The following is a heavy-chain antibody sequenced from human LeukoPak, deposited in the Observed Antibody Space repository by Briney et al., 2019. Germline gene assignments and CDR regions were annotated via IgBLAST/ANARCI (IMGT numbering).Heavy chain of an antibody. CDR2: INPSGGST. Sequence: ASVKVSCTASGYTFNNHYMYWVRQALGQGLEWMGVINPSGGSTSYAQKFQGRVTMTRDTSTRTVYMEVNSLRSEDTAVYYCAGARDSSGLHFDYWGQGTLVTVSS. CDR1: GYTFNNHY. D-gene: IGHD3-22*01. V-gene: IGHV1-46*02. CDR3: AGARDSSGLHFDY. J-gene: IGHJ4*02.